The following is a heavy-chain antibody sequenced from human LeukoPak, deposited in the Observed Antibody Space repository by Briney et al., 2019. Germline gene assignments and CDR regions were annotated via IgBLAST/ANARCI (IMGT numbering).Heavy chain of an antibody. Sequence: GGSLRLSCAASGLTSRRYGMHWVRQTPGKGLEWVAFIESDESIRQYADLVKGRFTISRDNSKNMLYLQTNSLTTEDTAMYYCTKNAGRREGWFDPWGQGTLVTVSS. V-gene: IGHV3-30*02. J-gene: IGHJ5*02. CDR1: GLTSRRYG. CDR3: TKNAGRREGWFDP. CDR2: IESDESIR. D-gene: IGHD1-26*01.